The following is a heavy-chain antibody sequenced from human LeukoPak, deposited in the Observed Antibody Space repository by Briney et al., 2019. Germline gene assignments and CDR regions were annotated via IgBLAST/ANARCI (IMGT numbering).Heavy chain of an antibody. Sequence: SETLSLTCTVSGGSISSYYWSWIRQPPGKGLEWIGYIYYSGSTNYNPSLKSRVTISVDTSKNQFSLKLSSVTAADTAVYYCARDLRQGDSSGYYYARSNWFDPWGQGTLVTVSS. V-gene: IGHV4-59*01. D-gene: IGHD3-22*01. CDR1: GGSISSYY. J-gene: IGHJ5*02. CDR3: ARDLRQGDSSGYYYARSNWFDP. CDR2: IYYSGST.